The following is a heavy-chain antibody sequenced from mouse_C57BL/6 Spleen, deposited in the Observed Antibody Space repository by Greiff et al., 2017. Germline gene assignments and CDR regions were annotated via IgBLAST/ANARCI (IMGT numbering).Heavy chain of an antibody. V-gene: IGHV14-2*01. J-gene: IGHJ1*03. Sequence: VQLQQSGAELVKPGASVKLSCTASGFNIKDYYMHWVKQRTEQGLEWIGRIDPEAGETKYAPKLQGKATITADTSSNTAYLQLSSLTSEDTAVYYCASSTVVDWYFDVWGTGTTVTVSS. CDR2: IDPEAGET. CDR1: GFNIKDYY. CDR3: ASSTVVDWYFDV. D-gene: IGHD1-1*01.